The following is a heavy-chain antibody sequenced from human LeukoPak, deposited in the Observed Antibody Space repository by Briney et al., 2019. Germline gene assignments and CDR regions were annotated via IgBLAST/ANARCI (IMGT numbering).Heavy chain of an antibody. CDR3: ARGSGYAYGY. D-gene: IGHD3-3*01. CDR2: IEQDGSEK. Sequence: GGPLSLSCEDSEFKFRDYWMSWVRQAPGKGLEWVANIEQDGSEKNYVDSVKGRFTISRDNDKKSLYLHMNSLRAEDTAVYYCARGSGYAYGYWGQGTLVTVSS. J-gene: IGHJ4*02. CDR1: EFKFRDYW. V-gene: IGHV3-7*04.